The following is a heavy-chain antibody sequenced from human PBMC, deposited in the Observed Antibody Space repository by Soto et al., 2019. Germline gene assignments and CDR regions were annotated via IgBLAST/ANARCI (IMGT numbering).Heavy chain of an antibody. CDR1: GYTFVGYG. CDR3: AKNTYWGSSSCYNTDYDYYGMDA. CDR2: ISSYNGNT. J-gene: IGHJ6*01. V-gene: IGHV1-18*01. D-gene: IGHD2-2*01. Sequence: VSVKVSWKTSGYTFVGYGISWLRQAPVQGLDWMAWISSYNGNTKYAQKLQGRLTMTTDTSTSTAYLELRSLRSDDTAGYYCAKNTYWGSSSCYNTDYDYYGMDAGG.